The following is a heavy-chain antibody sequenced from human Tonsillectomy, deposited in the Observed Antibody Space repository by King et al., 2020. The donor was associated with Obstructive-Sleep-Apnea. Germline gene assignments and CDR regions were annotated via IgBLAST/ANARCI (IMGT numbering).Heavy chain of an antibody. J-gene: IGHJ4*02. D-gene: IGHD6-19*01. CDR1: GDSISDFY. Sequence: QLQESGPGLVKPSETLSLTCTVSGDSISDFYWSWIRQPPGKGLEWIGYIFYRGSTNYNPSLKSRVTISVDTSKNLFSLRLSSVTAADTAVYYCARSVAGIFDYWGQGTLVTVSS. CDR3: ARSVAGIFDY. CDR2: IFYRGST. V-gene: IGHV4-59*08.